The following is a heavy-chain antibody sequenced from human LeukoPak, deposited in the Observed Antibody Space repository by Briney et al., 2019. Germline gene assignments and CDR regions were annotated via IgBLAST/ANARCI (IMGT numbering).Heavy chain of an antibody. Sequence: GGSLRLSCAASGFTFSSYAMIWVRQAPGKGLEWVSVISGSGGSTYYADSVKGRFTISRDNSKNTLYLQMNSLRAEGTAVYYCAKTVGGSGYSSYFDYWGQGTLVTVSS. CDR2: ISGSGGST. CDR1: GFTFSSYA. D-gene: IGHD3-3*01. CDR3: AKTVGGSGYSSYFDY. V-gene: IGHV3-23*01. J-gene: IGHJ4*02.